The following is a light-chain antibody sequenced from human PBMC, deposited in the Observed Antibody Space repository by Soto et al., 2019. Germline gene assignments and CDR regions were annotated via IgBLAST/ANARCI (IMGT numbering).Light chain of an antibody. V-gene: IGLV2-23*02. J-gene: IGLJ1*01. CDR2: EVS. CDR1: SSDVGSYNL. Sequence: QSALTQPASVSGSPGQSITISCTGTSSDVGSYNLVSWYQQHPGKAPKLMIYEVSKRPSGVSSRSSGSKSGNTASLTISGLQAEDEADYYCCSYAGSSTYVFGTGTKLTVL. CDR3: CSYAGSSTYV.